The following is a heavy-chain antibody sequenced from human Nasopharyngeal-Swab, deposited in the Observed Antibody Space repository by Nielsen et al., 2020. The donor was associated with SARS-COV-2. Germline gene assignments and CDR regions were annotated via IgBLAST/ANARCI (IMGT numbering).Heavy chain of an antibody. Sequence: GGSLRLSCAASGFTFRSYAMHWVRQAPGKGLEWVAVISYDGSNKYYADSVKGRFTISRDNSKNTLYLQMNSLRAEDTAVYYCARDRGIAVAGNYYYYGMDVWGQGTTVTVSS. CDR1: GFTFRSYA. J-gene: IGHJ6*02. V-gene: IGHV3-30-3*01. CDR3: ARDRGIAVAGNYYYYGMDV. D-gene: IGHD6-19*01. CDR2: ISYDGSNK.